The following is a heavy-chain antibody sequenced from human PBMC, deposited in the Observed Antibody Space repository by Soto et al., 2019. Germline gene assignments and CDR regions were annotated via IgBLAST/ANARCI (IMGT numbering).Heavy chain of an antibody. CDR1: GFTFSSYT. D-gene: IGHD6-19*01. J-gene: IGHJ6*02. CDR3: AKVTVAGQTYGMDV. V-gene: IGHV3-23*01. Sequence: EVQLLESGGALVQPGGSLRLSCAASGFTFSSYTMRWVRQAPGKGLEWVSGISGSGGSTSYADSVKGRFTMSRDNSKNTVYLQMNRLRDEDTAVYYCAKVTVAGQTYGMDVWGQGTTVTVSS. CDR2: ISGSGGST.